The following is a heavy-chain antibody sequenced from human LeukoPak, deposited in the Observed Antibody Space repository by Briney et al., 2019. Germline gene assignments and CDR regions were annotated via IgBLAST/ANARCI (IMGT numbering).Heavy chain of an antibody. D-gene: IGHD3-10*01. CDR2: IRSKAYGGTT. CDR3: TRVHDQRSVGSGSPT. CDR1: GFTFGDYA. V-gene: IGHV3-49*03. J-gene: IGHJ4*02. Sequence: PGGSLRLSCTASGFTFGDYAMSWFRQAPGKGLEWVGFIRSKAYGGTTEYAASVKGRFTISRDDSKSIAYLQMNSLKTEDTAVYYCTRVHDQRSVGSGSPTWGQGTLVTVSS.